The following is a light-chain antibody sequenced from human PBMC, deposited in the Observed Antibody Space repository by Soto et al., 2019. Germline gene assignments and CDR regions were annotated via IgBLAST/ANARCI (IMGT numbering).Light chain of an antibody. CDR1: QSVGSL. CDR3: HQSYSLPYT. J-gene: IGKJ2*01. V-gene: IGKV1-39*01. CDR2: AAS. Sequence: DTQMTQSQSSLSASVGDRVTITCRASQSVGSLLNWHQQKPGKAPKLLIYAASTLQSGASSRCSGSGAGTDFTLIISSLHHEDFATYFCHQSYSLPYTFGQGTKLEL.